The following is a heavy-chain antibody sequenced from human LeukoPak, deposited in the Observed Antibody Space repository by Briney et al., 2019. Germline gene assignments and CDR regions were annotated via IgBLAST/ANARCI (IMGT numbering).Heavy chain of an antibody. V-gene: IGHV4-34*01. Sequence: PSETLSLTCAVYGGSFSGYYWSWIHQPPGKGLEWIGEINHSGSTNYNPSLKSRVTISVDTSKNQFSLKLSSVTAADTAVYYCARSRSVWGSYRFFECEGWGQGTLVTVSS. CDR2: INHSGST. CDR1: GGSFSGYY. J-gene: IGHJ4*02. CDR3: ARSRSVWGSYRFFECEG. D-gene: IGHD3-16*02.